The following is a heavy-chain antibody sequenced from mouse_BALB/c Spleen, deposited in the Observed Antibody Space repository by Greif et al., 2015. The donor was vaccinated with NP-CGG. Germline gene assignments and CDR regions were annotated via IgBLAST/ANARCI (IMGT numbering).Heavy chain of an antibody. CDR3: ARRTGTEAMDY. J-gene: IGHJ4*01. CDR1: GYTFTDYS. V-gene: IGHV1-84*02. CDR2: IYPGSGNT. D-gene: IGHD4-1*01. Sequence: VQLQQSGPELVNPGASVKISCKASGYTFTDYSINWVNQKPGQGLEWIGWIYPGSGNTKYNEKSKGKATLTVDTSSXTAYMQVSSLTSEDTAVYFCARRTGTEAMDYWGQGTSVTVSS.